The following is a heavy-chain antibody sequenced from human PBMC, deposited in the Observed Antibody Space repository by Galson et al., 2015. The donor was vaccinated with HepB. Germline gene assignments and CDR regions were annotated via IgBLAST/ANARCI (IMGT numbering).Heavy chain of an antibody. D-gene: IGHD3-10*01. CDR1: GFTFSSYP. CDR3: AKHYYDSRSPNAFDI. CDR2: IGPSGGST. Sequence: SLRLSCAASGFTFSSYPMSWVRQAPGKGLEWVSAIGPSGGSTYYVDSVKGRFTISRDNSKNTLFLQMNTLRVEDTAVYYCAKHYYDSRSPNAFDIWGQGTMVAVSS. V-gene: IGHV3-23*01. J-gene: IGHJ3*02.